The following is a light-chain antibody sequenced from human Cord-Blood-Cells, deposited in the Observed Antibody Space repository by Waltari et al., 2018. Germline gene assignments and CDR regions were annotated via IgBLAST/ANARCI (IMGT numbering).Light chain of an antibody. V-gene: IGKV4-1*01. CDR3: QQWYSTPIT. Sequence: DIVMTRFPDSLPVPLVGRATSDSKSSQSVLYSSNAKNYLAWYQQKPGQPPKLRIYWASTRSSGVPDRFSGRGSGTAYSLTNSSLQAEDVAVYDCQQWYSTPITSGPGTRLTI. CDR2: WAS. CDR1: QSVLYSSNAKNY. J-gene: IGKJ5*01.